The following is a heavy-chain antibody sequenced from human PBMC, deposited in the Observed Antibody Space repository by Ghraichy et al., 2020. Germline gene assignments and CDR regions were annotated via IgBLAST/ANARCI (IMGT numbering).Heavy chain of an antibody. D-gene: IGHD3-10*01. CDR2: INHSGST. J-gene: IGHJ4*02. V-gene: IGHV4-34*01. CDR1: GGSFSGYY. Sequence: TLSLTCAVYGGSFSGYYWSWIRQPPGKGLEWIGEINHSGSTNYNPSLKSRVTISVDTSKNQFSLKLSSVTAADTAVYYCARLKLLWFGEMVVDYWGQGTLVTVSS. CDR3: ARLKLLWFGEMVVDY.